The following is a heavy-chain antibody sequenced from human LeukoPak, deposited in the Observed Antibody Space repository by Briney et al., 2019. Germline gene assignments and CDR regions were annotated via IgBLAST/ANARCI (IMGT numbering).Heavy chain of an antibody. CDR3: ARGGSTSWYGFDC. Sequence: GGSLRLSCAASGFTVSSKSMSWVRQAPGKGLEWVSVIYSGGSTYRADSVKGRFTISRDNSRNTLFLQMNSLSAEDTAVYYCARGGSTSWYGFDCWGQGTLVTVSS. CDR2: IYSGGST. V-gene: IGHV3-66*01. D-gene: IGHD6-13*01. CDR1: GFTVSSKS. J-gene: IGHJ4*02.